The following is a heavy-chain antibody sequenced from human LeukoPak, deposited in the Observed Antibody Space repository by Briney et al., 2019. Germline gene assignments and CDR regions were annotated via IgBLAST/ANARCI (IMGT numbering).Heavy chain of an antibody. CDR2: INPSGGST. CDR1: GYTFTSYY. V-gene: IGHV1-46*01. D-gene: IGHD3-22*01. CDR3: ARDLVPATYYYDSSGYPGYFDY. J-gene: IGHJ4*02. Sequence: ASVKVSCKASGYTFTSYYMHWVRQAPGQGLEWMGIINPSGGSTSYAQKFQGRVTMTRDTSTSTVYMELSSLRSEDTAVYYCARDLVPATYYYDSSGYPGYFDYWGQGTLVTVSS.